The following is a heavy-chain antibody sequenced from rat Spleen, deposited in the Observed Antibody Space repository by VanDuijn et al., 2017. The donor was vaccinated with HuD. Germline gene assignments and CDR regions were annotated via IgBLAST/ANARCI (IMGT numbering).Heavy chain of an antibody. CDR1: GFSLTSYN. J-gene: IGHJ4*01. Sequence: QVQLKESGPGLVQPSETLSLTCTVSGFSLTSYNVHWVRQPPGKGLEWMGVMWSGGSTDYNSALKSRLSISRDTSKNQVFLKMNSLQSEDTTTYYCARDPFDYWGQGASVTVSS. V-gene: IGHV2-45*01. CDR3: ARDPFDY. D-gene: IGHD1-6*01. CDR2: MWSGGST.